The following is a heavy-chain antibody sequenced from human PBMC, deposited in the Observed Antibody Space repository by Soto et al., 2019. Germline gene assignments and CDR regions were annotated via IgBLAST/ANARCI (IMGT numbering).Heavy chain of an antibody. CDR2: ISGSDDST. D-gene: IGHD6-6*01. CDR3: AKRSSSSTFDY. V-gene: IGHV3-23*01. Sequence: EVQLLESGGGLVQPGESLRLSCAASGFTFSSYAMSWVRQAPGKGLEWVSVISGSDDSTYYADFVKGRFTISRDNSKNTLYLQRNSLSAEETAVYYCAKRSSSSTFDYWGQGTLVTLSS. J-gene: IGHJ4*02. CDR1: GFTFSSYA.